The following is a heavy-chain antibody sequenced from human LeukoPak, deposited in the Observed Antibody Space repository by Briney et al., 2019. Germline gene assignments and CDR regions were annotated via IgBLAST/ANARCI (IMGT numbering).Heavy chain of an antibody. CDR1: GLSFSTYA. J-gene: IGHJ4*02. V-gene: IGHV3-30*18. CDR3: AKDGGSLFDY. D-gene: IGHD2-15*01. CDR2: ISYDRRNE. Sequence: PGRSLRLSCAASGLSFSTYAMHWVRQAPGKGLEWVAVISYDRRNENYADSVKGRSTISRDNSKNTLYLQMNSLRAEDTAVYYCAKDGGSLFDYLGQGTLVTVSS.